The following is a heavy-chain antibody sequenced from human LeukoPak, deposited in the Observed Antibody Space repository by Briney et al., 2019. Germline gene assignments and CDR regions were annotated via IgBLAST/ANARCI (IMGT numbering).Heavy chain of an antibody. CDR2: INHSGST. D-gene: IGHD3-10*01. CDR1: GGSFSGYY. Sequence: SETLSLTCAAYGGSFSGYYWSWIRQPPGKGLEWIGEINHSGSTNYNPSLKSRVTIPVDTSKNQFSLKLSSVTAADTAVYYCARKYGWFGELIVYGMDVWGQGTTVTVSS. V-gene: IGHV4-34*01. J-gene: IGHJ6*02. CDR3: ARKYGWFGELIVYGMDV.